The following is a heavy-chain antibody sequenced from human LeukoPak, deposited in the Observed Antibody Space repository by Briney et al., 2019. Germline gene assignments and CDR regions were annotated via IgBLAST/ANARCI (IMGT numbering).Heavy chain of an antibody. V-gene: IGHV3-66*01. Sequence: GGSLRLSCAASGFTVSSNYMSWVRQAPGKGLEWVSVIYSGGSTYYADSVKGRFTISRDNSKNTLYLQMNSLRAEDTAVYYCARDTDMVRGLSSVESGALYYYYGMDVWGQGTTVTVSS. J-gene: IGHJ6*02. CDR1: GFTVSSNY. CDR2: IYSGGST. D-gene: IGHD3-10*01. CDR3: ARDTDMVRGLSSVESGALYYYYGMDV.